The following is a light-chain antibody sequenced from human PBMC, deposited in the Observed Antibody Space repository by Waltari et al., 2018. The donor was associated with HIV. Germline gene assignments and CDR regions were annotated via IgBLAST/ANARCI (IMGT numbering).Light chain of an antibody. J-gene: IGLJ2*01. Sequence: SYDLTQPPSVSVSPGQTASITFSGDRLGDEYVSWYQQKPAQSPVLVIYQDTKRPSGIPERFSGSDSGNTVTLTISGTQAMDEADYYCQAWDSNTAVFGGGTKLTVL. CDR1: RLGDEY. V-gene: IGLV3-1*01. CDR2: QDT. CDR3: QAWDSNTAV.